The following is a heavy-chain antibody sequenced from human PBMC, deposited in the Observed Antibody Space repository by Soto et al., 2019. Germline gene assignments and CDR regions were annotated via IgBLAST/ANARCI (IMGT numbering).Heavy chain of an antibody. Sequence: GGSLRLSCAASGFTFDDYAMHWVRPAPGKGLEWVSGISWNSGSIGYADSVKGRFTISRDNSKNTLYLQMNSLRVEDTAVYYCARDDSRGRYFDYWGQGTLVTVSS. CDR2: ISWNSGSI. J-gene: IGHJ4*02. CDR3: ARDDSRGRYFDY. D-gene: IGHD3-10*01. V-gene: IGHV3-9*01. CDR1: GFTFDDYA.